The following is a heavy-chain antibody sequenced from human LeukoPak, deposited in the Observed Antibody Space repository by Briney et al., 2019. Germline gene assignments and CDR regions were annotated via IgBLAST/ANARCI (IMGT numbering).Heavy chain of an antibody. D-gene: IGHD4-17*01. CDR2: ISWNSGSI. CDR3: ARDLFRLRGRSMAFDI. V-gene: IGHV3-9*01. Sequence: PGGSLRLSCAASGFTFDDYAMHWVRQAPGKGLEWVSGISWNSGSIGYADSVKGRFTISRDNARNSLYLQMNSLRAEDTAVYYCARDLFRLRGRSMAFDIWGQGTMVTVSS. J-gene: IGHJ3*02. CDR1: GFTFDDYA.